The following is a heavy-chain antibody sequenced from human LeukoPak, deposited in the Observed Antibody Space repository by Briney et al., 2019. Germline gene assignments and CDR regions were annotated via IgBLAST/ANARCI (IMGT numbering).Heavy chain of an antibody. Sequence: GGSLRLSCAASGFTFSSYSMNWVRQAPGKGLEWVSYISSSSSTIYYAYSVKGRFTISRANTKNSLSLQMNSLRAEDTAVYYCIVLAVTGTFGFDYWGQGTLVTVSS. J-gene: IGHJ4*02. CDR2: ISSSSSTI. CDR1: GFTFSSYS. CDR3: IVLAVTGTFGFDY. V-gene: IGHV3-48*01. D-gene: IGHD6-19*01.